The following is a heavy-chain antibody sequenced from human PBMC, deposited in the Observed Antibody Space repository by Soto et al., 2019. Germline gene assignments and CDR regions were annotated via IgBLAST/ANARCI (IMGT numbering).Heavy chain of an antibody. D-gene: IGHD1-1*01. Sequence: QLQLQESGPGLVKPSETLSLTCTVSGGSISSSPYYWAWIRQPPGKGLQWIGNIYYNGNTFSNTSLRSRVAISIGTSTSPFSLGLSSVTASDTAVYYCARHGPLTNNWNQLNCWGQGTLVTVSS. J-gene: IGHJ4*02. V-gene: IGHV4-39*01. CDR1: GGSISSSPYY. CDR2: IYYNGNT. CDR3: ARHGPLTNNWNQLNC.